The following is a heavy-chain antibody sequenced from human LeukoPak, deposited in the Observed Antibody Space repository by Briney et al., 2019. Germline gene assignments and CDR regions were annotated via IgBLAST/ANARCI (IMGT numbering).Heavy chain of an antibody. CDR2: INYSGST. J-gene: IGHJ4*02. Sequence: SETLSLTCAVYGGSLSGYYWSWIRQPPGKGLEWIGEINYSGSTNYNPSLKSRVTISVDTSKNQFSLKLSSVTAADTAVYYCARGPYYDFWSGYYPRFDYWGQGTLVTVSS. CDR3: ARGPYYDFWSGYYPRFDY. CDR1: GGSLSGYY. D-gene: IGHD3-3*01. V-gene: IGHV4-34*01.